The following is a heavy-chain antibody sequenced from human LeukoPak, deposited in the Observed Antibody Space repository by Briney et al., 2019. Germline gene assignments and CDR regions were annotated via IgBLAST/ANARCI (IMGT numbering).Heavy chain of an antibody. Sequence: PSETLSLTCTVSGGSFNSNNYYWSWIRQPPGKGLEWIGYIYYSGSTNYNPALKSRVTISVDTSKTQFSLKLSSVPAADTAVYYCARGGRNYYDSSGYSTGFDYWGQGTLVTVSS. V-gene: IGHV4-61*01. CDR2: IYYSGST. J-gene: IGHJ4*02. D-gene: IGHD3-22*01. CDR1: GGSFNSNNYY. CDR3: ARGGRNYYDSSGYSTGFDY.